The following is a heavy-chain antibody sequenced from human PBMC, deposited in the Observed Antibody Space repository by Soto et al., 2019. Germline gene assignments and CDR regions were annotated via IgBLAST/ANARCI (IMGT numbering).Heavy chain of an antibody. CDR1: GFALRSNY. CDR3: ASASISDYYFDF. J-gene: IGHJ4*01. Sequence: VQLAETGGDLIQPGGSLRLSCAASGFALRSNYVSWARQAPGKGLEWVSVIYSAGSTFYADSVKGRFTISRDNSKNTVYLQMNNLRAEDTAVYYCASASISDYYFDFWGHGTRVTVSA. V-gene: IGHV3-53*02. CDR2: IYSAGST. D-gene: IGHD2-21*01.